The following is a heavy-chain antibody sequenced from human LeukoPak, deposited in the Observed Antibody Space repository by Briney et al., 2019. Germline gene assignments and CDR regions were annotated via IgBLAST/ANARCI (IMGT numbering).Heavy chain of an antibody. J-gene: IGHJ6*02. CDR3: ARDNLGYCSSTSCYYYYGMDV. CDR1: GYSFTSYW. CDR2: IYPGDSDT. V-gene: IGHV5-51*01. D-gene: IGHD2-2*01. Sequence: GESLKISCKGSGYSFTSYWIGWVRQMPGKGLEWMGIIYPGDSDTRYSPSFQGQVTISADKSISTAYLQWSSLKASDTAMYYCARDNLGYCSSTSCYYYYGMDVWAKGPRSPSP.